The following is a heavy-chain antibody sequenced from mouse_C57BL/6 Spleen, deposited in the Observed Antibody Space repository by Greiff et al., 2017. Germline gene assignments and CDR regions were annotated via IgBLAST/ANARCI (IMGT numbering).Heavy chain of an antibody. V-gene: IGHV5-4*01. CDR1: GFTFSSYA. CDR3: AREKGGSGLDY. CDR2: ISDGGSYT. J-gene: IGHJ2*01. D-gene: IGHD3-1*01. Sequence: EVKVVESGGGLVKPGGSLKLSCAASGFTFSSYAMSWVRQTPEKRLGWVATISDGGSYTYYPDNVKGRFTISRDNAKNNLYLQMSHLKSEDTAMYYCAREKGGSGLDYWGQGTTLTVSS.